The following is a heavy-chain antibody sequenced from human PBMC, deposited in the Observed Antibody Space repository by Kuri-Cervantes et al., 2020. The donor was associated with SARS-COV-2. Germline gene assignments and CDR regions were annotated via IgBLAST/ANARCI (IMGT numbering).Heavy chain of an antibody. V-gene: IGHV3-19*01. Sequence: GGSLRLSCAASGFTFSNSDMNWVRQAPGKGLEWVSGVSWNGSRTHYADSVKGRFIISRDNSRNFLYLQMNSLRAEDTALYYCAKDFGTMVQGVIDYWGQGTLVTVSS. CDR2: VSWNGSRT. CDR3: AKDFGTMVQGVIDY. D-gene: IGHD3-10*01. CDR1: GFTFSNSD. J-gene: IGHJ4*02.